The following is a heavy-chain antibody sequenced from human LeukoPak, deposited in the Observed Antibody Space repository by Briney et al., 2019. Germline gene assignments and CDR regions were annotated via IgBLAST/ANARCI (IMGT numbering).Heavy chain of an antibody. D-gene: IGHD7-27*01. Sequence: KPSETLSLTCSVSGGSISNYFWTWIRQPPGKGLEWIGYIYSSGSTYYNPSLKSRVTISVDTSKNRFSLKLSTVTAADTAVYYCERRPTGDPKFDYWGQGTLVTVSS. V-gene: IGHV4-59*08. CDR1: GGSISNYF. J-gene: IGHJ4*02. CDR3: ERRPTGDPKFDY. CDR2: IYSSGST.